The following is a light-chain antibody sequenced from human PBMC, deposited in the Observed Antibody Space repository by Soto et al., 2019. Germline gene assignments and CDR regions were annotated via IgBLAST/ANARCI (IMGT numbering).Light chain of an antibody. J-gene: IGKJ1*01. CDR2: KAS. V-gene: IGKV2-30*01. CDR3: MQGTHWPPT. Sequence: EVVMTQSPLSLPVTLGQPASISCRSSQSLVYSDGIAYLNWFQQRPGQSPRRLIYKASNRDSGVPDRFSDSGSGTDFTLQINRVEAEDVGIYYCMQGTHWPPTFGRGTRVEIK. CDR1: QSLVYSDGIAY.